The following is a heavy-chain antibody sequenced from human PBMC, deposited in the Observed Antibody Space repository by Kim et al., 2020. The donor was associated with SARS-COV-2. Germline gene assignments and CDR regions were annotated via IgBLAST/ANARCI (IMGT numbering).Heavy chain of an antibody. Sequence: KYYADSVKGRFTISRDNSKNTLYLQMNSLRAEDTAVYYCAKDPDDSSHSVWGQGTTVTVSS. CDR2: K. J-gene: IGHJ6*02. D-gene: IGHD3-22*01. CDR3: AKDPDDSSHSV. V-gene: IGHV3-33*06.